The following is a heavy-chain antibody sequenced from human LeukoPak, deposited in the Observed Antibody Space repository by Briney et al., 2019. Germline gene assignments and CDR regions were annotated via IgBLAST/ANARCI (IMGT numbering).Heavy chain of an antibody. D-gene: IGHD3-10*01. CDR1: GGSFSGYY. CDR3: ARYYGSGSKTVRAIDY. J-gene: IGHJ4*02. CDR2: INHSGSS. Sequence: SETLSLTCAVYGGSFSGYYWTWIRQSPEKGLEWIGEINHSGSSKFNPSFKSRGTLSVDTSKNQFHLELTSVTATDTGVYYCARYYGSGSKTVRAIDYWGQGTLVIVSS. V-gene: IGHV4-34*10.